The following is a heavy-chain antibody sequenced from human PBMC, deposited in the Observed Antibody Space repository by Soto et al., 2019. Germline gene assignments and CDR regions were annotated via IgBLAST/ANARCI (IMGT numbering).Heavy chain of an antibody. Sequence: SETLFLTCTVSGGSISSSSYYWGWIRQPPGKGLEWIGSIYYSGSTYYNPSLKSRVTISVDTSKNQFSLKLSSVTAADTAVYYCARGGESQGYYYYGMDVWGQGTTVTVSS. CDR2: IYYSGST. CDR1: GGSISSSSYY. V-gene: IGHV4-39*01. CDR3: ARGGESQGYYYYGMDV. D-gene: IGHD2-21*01. J-gene: IGHJ6*02.